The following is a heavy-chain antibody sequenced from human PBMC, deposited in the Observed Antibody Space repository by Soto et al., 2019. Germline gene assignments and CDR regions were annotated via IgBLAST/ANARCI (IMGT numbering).Heavy chain of an antibody. D-gene: IGHD6-13*01. CDR3: ARDLYSSSWYGMGLDY. J-gene: IGHJ4*02. CDR1: GFTFSDYY. CDR2: ISSSGSAI. V-gene: IGHV3-11*01. Sequence: QVQLVESGGCLVKPGGSLRLSCAASGFTFSDYYMSWIRQSPGKGLEWVSYISSSGSAIYYADSVKGRSTISRDNAKNSLYLQMNSLRAEDTAVYYCARDLYSSSWYGMGLDYWGQGTLVTVSS.